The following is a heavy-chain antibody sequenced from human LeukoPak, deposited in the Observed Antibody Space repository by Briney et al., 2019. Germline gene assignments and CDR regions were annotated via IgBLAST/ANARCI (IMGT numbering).Heavy chain of an antibody. CDR2: ISYDGSNK. J-gene: IGHJ4*02. CDR1: GFTFSSYA. CDR3: ARGSAPLWFGESFDY. Sequence: GGSLRLSCAASGFTFSSYAMHWVRQAPGKGLEWVAVISYDGSNKYYADSVKGRFTISRDNSKNTLYLQMNSLRAEDTAVYYCARGSAPLWFGESFDYWGQGTLVTVSS. D-gene: IGHD3-10*01. V-gene: IGHV3-30*01.